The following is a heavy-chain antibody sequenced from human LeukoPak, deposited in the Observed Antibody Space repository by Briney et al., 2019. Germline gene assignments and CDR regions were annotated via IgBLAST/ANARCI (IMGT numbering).Heavy chain of an antibody. J-gene: IGHJ4*02. CDR1: GGSFSGYY. Sequence: SETLSLTCAVYGGSFSGYYWSWIRQPPGKGLEWIGEINHSGSTNYNPSLKSRVTMSVDTSKNQFSLKLSSVTAADTAVYYCASGGLSYGFDYWGQGTLVTVSS. CDR2: INHSGST. CDR3: ASGGLSYGFDY. D-gene: IGHD5-18*01. V-gene: IGHV4-34*01.